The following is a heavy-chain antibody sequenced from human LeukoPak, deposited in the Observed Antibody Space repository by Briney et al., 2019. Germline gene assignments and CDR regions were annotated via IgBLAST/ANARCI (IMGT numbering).Heavy chain of an antibody. D-gene: IGHD3-10*01. Sequence: GGSLRLSCAASGFTFSTYSMKWVRQAPGKGLEWVSHISSSGTIYYADSVKGRFTISRDNAKNSLYLQMNGLRDEDTAVYYCARDQSDYYGSGSYSEGSYWGQGTLVTVSS. V-gene: IGHV3-48*02. CDR1: GFTFSTYS. CDR2: ISSSGTI. CDR3: ARDQSDYYGSGSYSEGSY. J-gene: IGHJ4*02.